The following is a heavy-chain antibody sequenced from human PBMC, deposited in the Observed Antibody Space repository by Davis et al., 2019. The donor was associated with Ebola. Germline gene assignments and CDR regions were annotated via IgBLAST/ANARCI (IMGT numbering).Heavy chain of an antibody. CDR2: IYTSGST. Sequence: PSETLSLTCTVSGGSISSGSYYWSWIRQPAGKGLEWIWHIYTSGSTNYNPSLKSRVTISVDTSKNQFSLKLSSVTAADTAVYYCARDQDYWGQGTLVTVSS. V-gene: IGHV4-61*09. CDR1: GGSISSGSYY. J-gene: IGHJ4*02. CDR3: ARDQDY.